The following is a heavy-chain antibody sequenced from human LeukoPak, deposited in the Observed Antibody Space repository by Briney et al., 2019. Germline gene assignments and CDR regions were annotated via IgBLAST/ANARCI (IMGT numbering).Heavy chain of an antibody. CDR2: IIRNTIYT. V-gene: IGHV3-21*01. Sequence: GGSLRLSCAASGFTFSYYNMDWVRQTPGKGLEWVSSIIRNTIYTYYADSVKGRFTISRDNAKNSLYLQMNSLRVEDTAVYYCARVSRSGNYPYYLDYWGQGTLVTVSS. D-gene: IGHD3-22*01. J-gene: IGHJ4*02. CDR1: GFTFSYYN. CDR3: ARVSRSGNYPYYLDY.